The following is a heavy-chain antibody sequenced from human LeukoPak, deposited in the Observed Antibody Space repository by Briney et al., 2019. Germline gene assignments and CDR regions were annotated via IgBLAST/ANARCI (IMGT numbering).Heavy chain of an antibody. CDR2: IRPSGDNT. Sequence: PGGALRLSCAASGFTFSSYDMTWVRQAPGRGLEWVSSIRPSGDNTYYGDSVKGRFTISRDNSKNTVYLQMNNMRVGDTAVYYCARVAGWHRFDPWGQGTLVTVSS. CDR1: GFTFSSYD. CDR3: ARVAGWHRFDP. V-gene: IGHV3-23*01. D-gene: IGHD6-19*01. J-gene: IGHJ5*02.